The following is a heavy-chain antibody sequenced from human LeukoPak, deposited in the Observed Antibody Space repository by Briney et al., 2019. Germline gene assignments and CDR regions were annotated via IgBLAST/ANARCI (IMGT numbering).Heavy chain of an antibody. CDR2: VYFRGTT. D-gene: IGHD6-13*01. CDR1: GGSISTITYN. Sequence: SETLSLTCTVSGGSISTITYNWDWLRQSPGTGLEWIGSVYFRGTTYYRRSLESRVTISIATSKNQFSLKVWSVTAADTAVYYCARALRPVYSSSWGPEFDPWGQGTLVTVSS. CDR3: ARALRPVYSSSWGPEFDP. V-gene: IGHV4-39*07. J-gene: IGHJ5*02.